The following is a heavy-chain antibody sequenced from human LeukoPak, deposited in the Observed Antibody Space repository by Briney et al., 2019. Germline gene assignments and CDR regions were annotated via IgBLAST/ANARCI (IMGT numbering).Heavy chain of an antibody. CDR1: GFTFSNAW. D-gene: IGHD3-22*01. Sequence: PGGSLRLSCATSGFTFSNAWMNWVRQAPGKGLEWVGRIRSNSDGGTIDYAAPVKGRFALSRDDSKNTLYLQMNSLQTEDTAVYYCATDFYDTTWGQGTLVTVSS. J-gene: IGHJ5*02. V-gene: IGHV3-15*07. CDR3: ATDFYDTT. CDR2: IRSNSDGGTI.